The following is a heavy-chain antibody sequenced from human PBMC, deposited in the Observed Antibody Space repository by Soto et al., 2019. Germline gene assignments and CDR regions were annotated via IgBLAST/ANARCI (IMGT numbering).Heavy chain of an antibody. CDR2: IKSKTDGGTT. J-gene: IGHJ6*02. CDR1: GFTFSNAW. V-gene: IGHV3-15*01. CDR3: TADLVVVTAIRYYYGMDV. D-gene: IGHD2-21*02. Sequence: GGSLRLSCAASGFTFSNAWMSWVRQAPGKGLEWVGRIKSKTDGGTTDYAAPVKGRFTISRDDSKNTLYLQMNSLKTEDTAVYYCTADLVVVTAIRYYYGMDVWGQGTTVTVSS.